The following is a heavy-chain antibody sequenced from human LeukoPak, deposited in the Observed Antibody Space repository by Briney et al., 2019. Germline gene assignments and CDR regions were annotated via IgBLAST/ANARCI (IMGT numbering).Heavy chain of an antibody. CDR3: AREKIYCSTTSCHPGYFQH. V-gene: IGHV4-34*01. CDR2: IKQSAST. Sequence: SETLSLTCTVSGGSISSYYWSWIRQPPGKGLEWIGEIKQSASTNYNSSLKSRVTISVDTSKNQFSLKLSSVTAADTAVYYCAREKIYCSTTSCHPGYFQHWGQGTLVTVSS. D-gene: IGHD2-2*01. J-gene: IGHJ1*01. CDR1: GGSISSYY.